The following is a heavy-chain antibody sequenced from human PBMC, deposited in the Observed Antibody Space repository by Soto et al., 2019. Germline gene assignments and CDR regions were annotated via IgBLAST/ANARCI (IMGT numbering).Heavy chain of an antibody. D-gene: IGHD6-13*01. V-gene: IGHV3-33*01. CDR2: IWYDGSNK. Sequence: QVQLVESGGGVVQPGRSLRLSCAASGFTFSSDGMHWVRQAPGKGLEWVAVIWYDGSNKYYADSVKGRFTISRDNSKNTLYLQMNSLRAEDTAVYYCARRSSSWYYYYGMDVWGQGTTVTVSS. CDR1: GFTFSSDG. CDR3: ARRSSSWYYYYGMDV. J-gene: IGHJ6*02.